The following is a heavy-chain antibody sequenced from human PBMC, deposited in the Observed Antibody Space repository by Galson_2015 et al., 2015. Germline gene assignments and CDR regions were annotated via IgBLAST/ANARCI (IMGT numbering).Heavy chain of an antibody. J-gene: IGHJ5*02. CDR1: GFTFSSYG. Sequence: SLRLSCAASGFTFSSYGMHWVRQAPGKGLEWVAVIWYDGSNKYYADSVKGRFTISRDNSKNTLYLQMNSLRAEDTAVYYCAREVAGVGNWFDPWGQGTLVTVSS. V-gene: IGHV3-33*01. D-gene: IGHD3-3*01. CDR3: AREVAGVGNWFDP. CDR2: IWYDGSNK.